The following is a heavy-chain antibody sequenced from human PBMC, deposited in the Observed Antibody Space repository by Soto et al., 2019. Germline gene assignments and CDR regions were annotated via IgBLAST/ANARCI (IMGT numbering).Heavy chain of an antibody. CDR2: IWYDGSNK. CDR3: ARDGLRFLEWLPATSGLGGMDV. CDR1: GFTFSSYG. Sequence: QVQLVESGGGVVQPGRSLRLSCAAPGFTFSSYGMHWVRQAPGKGLEWVAVIWYDGSNKYYADSVKGRFTISRDNSKNTLYLQMNSLRAEDTAVYYCARDGLRFLEWLPATSGLGGMDVWGQGTTVTVSS. V-gene: IGHV3-33*01. D-gene: IGHD3-3*01. J-gene: IGHJ6*02.